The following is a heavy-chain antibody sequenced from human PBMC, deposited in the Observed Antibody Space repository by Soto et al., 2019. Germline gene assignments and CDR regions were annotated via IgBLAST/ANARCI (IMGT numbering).Heavy chain of an antibody. CDR2: ISSYSGIT. J-gene: IGHJ5*02. V-gene: IGHV1-18*01. Sequence: QVQLVQSGPEVTKPGASVKVSCKASGYTFTNYGISWVRQAPGQGLEWMGWISSYSGITNYAQQFHGRVTMTTDYSTSTAYMELRSLRSDDTAVYYCARDRKYSNYWFDPWGQGTLVTVSS. CDR3: ARDRKYSNYWFDP. CDR1: GYTFTNYG. D-gene: IGHD6-6*01.